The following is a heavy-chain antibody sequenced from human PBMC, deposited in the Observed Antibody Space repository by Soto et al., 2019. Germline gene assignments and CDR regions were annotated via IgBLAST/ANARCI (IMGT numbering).Heavy chain of an antibody. CDR1: GDLFCGFG. J-gene: IGHJ3*01. CDR2: ITPYNGDT. Sequence: ASVKVSCKASGDLFCGFGISWVRQAPGQGLEWMGWITPYNGDTHYAEKFEERVTMSADKSTTTAYMEVRNLTTHYTAFYHCTRISRPRHDFDVWGEGTVVTVSS. CDR3: TRISRPRHDFDV. V-gene: IGHV1-18*01.